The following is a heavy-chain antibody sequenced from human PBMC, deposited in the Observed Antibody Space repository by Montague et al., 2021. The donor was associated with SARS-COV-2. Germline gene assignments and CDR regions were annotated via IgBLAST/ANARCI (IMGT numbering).Heavy chain of an antibody. J-gene: IGHJ3*02. CDR3: ARVRITMIVVVEAFDI. Sequence: IYYSGSTYYNPSLKSRVTISVDTSKNQFSLKLSSVTAADTAVYYCARVRITMIVVVEAFDIWGQGTTV. D-gene: IGHD3-22*01. CDR2: IYYSGST. V-gene: IGHV4-31*02.